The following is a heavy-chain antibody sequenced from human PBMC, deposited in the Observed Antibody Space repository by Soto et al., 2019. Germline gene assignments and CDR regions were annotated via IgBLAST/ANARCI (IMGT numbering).Heavy chain of an antibody. CDR1: GGSFSGYY. CDR2: INHSGST. D-gene: IGHD3-3*01. J-gene: IGHJ6*02. Sequence: PSETLFLTCAVYGGSFSGYYLSWIRQPPGKGLEWIGEINHSGSTNYNPSLKSRVTISVDTSKNQFSLKLSSVTAADTAVYYCARGKGFWSGYRYLDVWGQGTTVTVYS. V-gene: IGHV4-34*01. CDR3: ARGKGFWSGYRYLDV.